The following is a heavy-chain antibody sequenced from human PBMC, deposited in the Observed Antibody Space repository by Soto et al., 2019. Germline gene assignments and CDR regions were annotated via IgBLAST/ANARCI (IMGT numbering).Heavy chain of an antibody. Sequence: QVQLVQSGAEVKKPGSSVKVSCKASGGTFDTFAISWVRQAPGQGLEWMGGIIPIFGTANYAQKFQNRVTISADKSTSRAQMELSSLRSEDTAVYYCAIDHGLVAGTMYFDYWGQGTLVTVSS. CDR2: IIPIFGTA. V-gene: IGHV1-69*06. D-gene: IGHD6-19*01. CDR1: GGTFDTFA. CDR3: AIDHGLVAGTMYFDY. J-gene: IGHJ4*02.